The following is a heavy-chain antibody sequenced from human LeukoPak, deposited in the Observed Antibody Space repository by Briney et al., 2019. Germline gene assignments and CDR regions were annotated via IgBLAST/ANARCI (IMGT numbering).Heavy chain of an antibody. D-gene: IGHD6-19*01. J-gene: IGHJ4*02. Sequence: GGSLRLSCAASGXTFSSYWMHWVRQAPGKGLVWVSRINSDGSRTTYADSVKGRFTISRDNAKNTLHLQMNSLRAEDTAVYYCARDVQAGPGYWGQGTLVTVSS. CDR1: GXTFSSYW. CDR3: ARDVQAGPGY. V-gene: IGHV3-74*01. CDR2: INSDGSRT.